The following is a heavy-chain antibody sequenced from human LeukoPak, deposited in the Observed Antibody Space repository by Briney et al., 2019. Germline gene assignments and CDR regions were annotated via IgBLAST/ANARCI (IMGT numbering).Heavy chain of an antibody. D-gene: IGHD5-12*01. V-gene: IGHV1-46*01. CDR3: ARVNVDIVATMLYFDY. CDR2: ISPSGDKT. Sequence: ASVKVSCKASGYTFTNHYMHWVRQAPGQGLEWLGLISPSGDKTWNAQKFQGRVTMTRDTSISTAYMELSRLRSDDTAVYYCARVNVDIVATMLYFDYWGQGTLVTVSS. J-gene: IGHJ4*02. CDR1: GYTFTNHY.